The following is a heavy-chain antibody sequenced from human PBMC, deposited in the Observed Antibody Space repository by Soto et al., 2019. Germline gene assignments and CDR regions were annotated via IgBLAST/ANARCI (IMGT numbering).Heavy chain of an antibody. CDR2: IWYDGSNK. V-gene: IGHV3-33*01. J-gene: IGHJ6*03. Sequence: GGSLSLSCAASGFTFSSYGMHWVRQAPGKGLEWVAVIWYDGSNKYYADSVKGRFTISRDNSKNTLYLQMNSLRAEDTAVYYCARAVTPLYYMDVWGKGTTVTVSS. CDR1: GFTFSSYG. CDR3: ARAVTPLYYMDV. D-gene: IGHD4-17*01.